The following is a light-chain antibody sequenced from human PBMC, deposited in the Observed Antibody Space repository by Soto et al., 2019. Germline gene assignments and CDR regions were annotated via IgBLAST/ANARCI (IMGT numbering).Light chain of an antibody. J-gene: IGKJ3*01. CDR1: QGISSS. CDR3: QEYHSPPLT. Sequence: DIQMTQSPSSLSASVGDTVTITCRASQGISSSLAWYQQKAGKVPDLLIYAASTLQSGVPSHFSGSGSGTDFTLTISSLQPEDVATYYCQEYHSPPLTFGPGTRVEIK. V-gene: IGKV1-27*01. CDR2: AAS.